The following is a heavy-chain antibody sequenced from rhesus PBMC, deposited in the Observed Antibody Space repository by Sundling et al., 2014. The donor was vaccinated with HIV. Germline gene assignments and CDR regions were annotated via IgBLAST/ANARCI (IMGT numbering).Heavy chain of an antibody. CDR1: GGSFSGYY. CDR3: ARIVGATVPHYFDY. Sequence: QVQLQESGPGLVKPSETLSLTCAVSGGSFSGYYWGWIRQPPGKGLEWIGYISGSSGSTDYNPSLKSRVTISTDTSKNQLSLKLTSVTAADTAVYYCARIVGATVPHYFDYWGQGVLVTVSS. CDR2: ISGSSGST. J-gene: IGHJ4*01. D-gene: IGHD1-44*02. V-gene: IGHV4-165*01.